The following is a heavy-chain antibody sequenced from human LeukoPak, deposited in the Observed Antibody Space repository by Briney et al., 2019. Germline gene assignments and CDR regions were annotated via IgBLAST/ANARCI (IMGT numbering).Heavy chain of an antibody. CDR3: ARNYYDCLMFDY. CDR2: IYHSGST. CDR1: GGSISSGGYS. D-gene: IGHD3-22*01. V-gene: IGHV4-30-2*01. Sequence: SQTLSLTCAVSGGSISSGGYSWSWIRQPPGKGLEWIGYIYHSGSTYYNPSLKSRVTISVDRSKNQFSLKLSSVTAADTPVYYCARNYYDCLMFDYWGQGTLVTVSS. J-gene: IGHJ4*02.